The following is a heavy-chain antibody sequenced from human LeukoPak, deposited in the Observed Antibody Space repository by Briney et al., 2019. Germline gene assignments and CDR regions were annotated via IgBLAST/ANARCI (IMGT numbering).Heavy chain of an antibody. V-gene: IGHV4-59*01. CDR2: IYYSGST. J-gene: IGHJ4*02. D-gene: IGHD3-22*01. Sequence: SETLSLTCTVSGGSISSYYWSWIRQPPGKGLEWIGYIYYSGSTNYNPSLKSRVTISLDTSKNQFSLKLSSVTAADTAVYYCARGSGYYDSSGYDKLNFDYWGQGTLVTVSS. CDR3: ARGSGYYDSSGYDKLNFDY. CDR1: GGSISSYY.